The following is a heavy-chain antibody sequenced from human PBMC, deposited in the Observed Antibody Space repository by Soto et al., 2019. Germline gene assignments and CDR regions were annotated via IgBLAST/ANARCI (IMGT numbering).Heavy chain of an antibody. CDR1: GFTFSSYS. CDR2: ISGSTSYI. D-gene: IGHD3-16*01. J-gene: IGHJ4*02. CDR3: ARDVPLGSHRVPAVDY. Sequence: EVQLVESGGGLVRPGGSLRLSCAASGFTFSSYSMNWVRQAPGKGLEWVSSISGSTSYIYYVDSVKGRFTISRDNAKNSLYLQMNSLRAEDTAVYYCARDVPLGSHRVPAVDYWGQGTLVTVSS. V-gene: IGHV3-21*01.